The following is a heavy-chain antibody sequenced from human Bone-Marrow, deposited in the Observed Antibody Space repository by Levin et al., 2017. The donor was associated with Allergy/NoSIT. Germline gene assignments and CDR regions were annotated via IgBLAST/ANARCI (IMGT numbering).Heavy chain of an antibody. CDR1: GYTFTSYD. J-gene: IGHJ5*02. V-gene: IGHV1-8*01. D-gene: IGHD2-15*01. CDR3: ARVLLLNPPRWFDP. CDR2: MNPNSGNT. Sequence: GASVKVSCKASGYTFTSYDINWVRQATGQGLEWMGWMNPNSGNTGYAQKFQGRVTMTRNTSISTAYMELSSLRSEDTAVYYCARVLLLNPPRWFDPWGQGTLVTVSS.